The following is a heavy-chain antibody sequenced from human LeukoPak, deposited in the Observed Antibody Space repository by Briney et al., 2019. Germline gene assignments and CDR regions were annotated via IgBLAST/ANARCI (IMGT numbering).Heavy chain of an antibody. J-gene: IGHJ4*02. CDR1: GGSISNYY. D-gene: IGHD6-13*01. V-gene: IGHV4-59*01. Sequence: SETLSLTCTVSGGSISNYYWSWIRQPPGKGLEWIGYIYSSGSTSFNPSLRSRVTISVDTYKNHFSLNLSSVTAADTAVYYCARWGSIAAARFDYWGQGTLVTVSS. CDR3: ARWGSIAAARFDY. CDR2: IYSSGST.